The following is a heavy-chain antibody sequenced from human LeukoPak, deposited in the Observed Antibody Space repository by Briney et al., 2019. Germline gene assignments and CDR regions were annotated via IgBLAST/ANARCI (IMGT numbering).Heavy chain of an antibody. D-gene: IGHD3-16*01. Sequence: GRSLRLSCAASGFTFISYGMESVRQAPGKGLGWDAFIWSDGRIKSYGDCVKDRFTISRDNSTNPLYLQTDSLRTEDTSIYYCGRDLGYAPVCWGRGGMVTVSS. CDR1: GFTFISYG. CDR3: GRDLGYAPVC. J-gene: IGHJ4*02. CDR2: IWSDGRIK. V-gene: IGHV3-33*08.